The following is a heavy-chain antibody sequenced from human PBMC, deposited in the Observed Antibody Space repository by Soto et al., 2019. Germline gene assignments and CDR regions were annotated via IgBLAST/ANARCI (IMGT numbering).Heavy chain of an antibody. V-gene: IGHV3-48*01. Sequence: EVQLVESGGGLVQPGGSLRLSCATSGFTFSSYSMNWVRQAPGKGLEWISYIDSSTSSKYYADAVKGRFTISRDTAQNLLYLQMNTLTAADTALYYCAWGFLVSSYFDFWGLGTVVTVSS. CDR1: GFTFSSYS. J-gene: IGHJ4*02. CDR2: IDSSTSSK. D-gene: IGHD3-3*01. CDR3: AWGFLVSSYFDF.